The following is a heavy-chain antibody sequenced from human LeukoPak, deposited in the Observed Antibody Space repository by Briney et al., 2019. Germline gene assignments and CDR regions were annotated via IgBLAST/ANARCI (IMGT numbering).Heavy chain of an antibody. D-gene: IGHD5-18*01. Sequence: GRSLRLFCTGSGFKISDHAMSWVRQAPGKGLEWVGFIRSRAYSGTTEYAASVKGRFTISRDDSKTIAYLQMNSLKTEDTAVYYCTRAGYTYGYAGYYYMDVWGKGTTVTVSS. V-gene: IGHV3-49*04. CDR2: IRSRAYSGTT. CDR1: GFKISDHA. CDR3: TRAGYTYGYAGYYYMDV. J-gene: IGHJ6*03.